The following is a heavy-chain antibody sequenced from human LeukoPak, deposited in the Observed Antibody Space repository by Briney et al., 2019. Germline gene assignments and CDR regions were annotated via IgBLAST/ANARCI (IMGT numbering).Heavy chain of an antibody. D-gene: IGHD6-13*01. Sequence: GGSLRLSCVASGFTFSSYWMSWVRQAPGKGLEWVSAISGSGGSTYYADSVKGRFTISRDNSKNTLYLQMNSLRAEDTAVYYCAKARAAGTPGSDYWGQGTLVTVSS. V-gene: IGHV3-23*01. J-gene: IGHJ4*02. CDR2: ISGSGGST. CDR1: GFTFSSYW. CDR3: AKARAAGTPGSDY.